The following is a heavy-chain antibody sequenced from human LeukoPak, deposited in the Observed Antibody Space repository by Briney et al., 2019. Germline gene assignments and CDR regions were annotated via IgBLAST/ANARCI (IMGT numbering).Heavy chain of an antibody. Sequence: GGSLRLSCAASGFTFSSYAMTWVRQAPGKGLEWVSAISGSGDSTYYADSVKGRFTISRDNSKNTLYLQMNSLRAEDTAVYYCAKDRMGYQDYWGQGTLVTVSS. J-gene: IGHJ4*02. D-gene: IGHD3-16*02. V-gene: IGHV3-23*01. CDR3: AKDRMGYQDY. CDR1: GFTFSSYA. CDR2: ISGSGDST.